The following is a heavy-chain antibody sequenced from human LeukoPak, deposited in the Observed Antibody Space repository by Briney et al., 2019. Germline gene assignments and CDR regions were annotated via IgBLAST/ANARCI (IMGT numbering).Heavy chain of an antibody. J-gene: IGHJ3*01. Sequence: GGSLRLSCAVSGFTLSSYWMSWVRRAPGKGLEWVANIKEDGSEKYYVDSVKGRFTISRDNAKNSLYLHMNSLTAEDTAMYYCARDWLAGVPFDAFDLWGQGTMVTVSS. CDR2: IKEDGSEK. D-gene: IGHD3-10*01. CDR1: GFTLSSYW. V-gene: IGHV3-7*01. CDR3: ARDWLAGVPFDAFDL.